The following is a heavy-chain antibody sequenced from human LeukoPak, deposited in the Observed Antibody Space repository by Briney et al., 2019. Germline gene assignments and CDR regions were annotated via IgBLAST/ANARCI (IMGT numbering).Heavy chain of an antibody. V-gene: IGHV1-8*02. J-gene: IGHJ3*02. CDR3: ARGVTMVRGVLEADAFDI. D-gene: IGHD3-10*01. CDR1: GYTFTSYD. CDR2: MNPNSGNT. Sequence: ASVKVSCKASGYTFTSYDINWVRQATGQGLEWMGRMNPNSGNTGYAQKFQGRVTMTRNTSISTAYMELSSLRSEDTAVYYCARGVTMVRGVLEADAFDIWGQGTMVTVSS.